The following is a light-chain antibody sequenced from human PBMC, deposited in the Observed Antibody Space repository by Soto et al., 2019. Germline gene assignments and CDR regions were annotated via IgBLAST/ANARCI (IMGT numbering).Light chain of an antibody. CDR3: CSYAGSYV. CDR1: SSDVGGYNY. V-gene: IGLV2-11*01. J-gene: IGLJ1*01. CDR2: DVS. Sequence: QSALPQPRSVSGSPGQSVTISCTGTSSDVGGYNYVSWYQQHPGKAPKLMIYDVSKRPSGVPDRFSGSKSGNTASLTISGLQAEDEADYYCCSYAGSYVFGTGTKVTVL.